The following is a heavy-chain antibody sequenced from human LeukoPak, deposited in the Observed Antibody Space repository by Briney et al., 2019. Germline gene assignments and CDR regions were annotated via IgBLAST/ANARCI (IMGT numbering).Heavy chain of an antibody. V-gene: IGHV3-7*01. D-gene: IGHD3-10*01. CDR1: GFTFSSYW. J-gene: IGHJ4*02. Sequence: PGGSLRLSCAASGFTFSSYWMSWVRQAPGKGLEWVADIKQDGSEKYYVDSVKGRFTIPRDNAKNSLYLQMNNLRAEDTAVYYCALTPDYYGSGSYSHYFDYWGQGTLVTVSS. CDR2: IKQDGSEK. CDR3: ALTPDYYGSGSYSHYFDY.